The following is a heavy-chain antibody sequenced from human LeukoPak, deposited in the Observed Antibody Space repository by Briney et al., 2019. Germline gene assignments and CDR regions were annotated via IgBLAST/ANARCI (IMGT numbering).Heavy chain of an antibody. J-gene: IGHJ4*02. D-gene: IGHD1-26*01. CDR3: VREGGEYLSGPFDY. Sequence: GGSLRLSCAASGFTFSTYWMIWVRQAPGKGLEWVANIKQDGSEKYYVDSVKGRFTISRDNAKNSLYLQMNSLRADDTAVYYCVREGGEYLSGPFDYWGRGALVTVSS. CDR2: IKQDGSEK. V-gene: IGHV3-7*01. CDR1: GFTFSTYW.